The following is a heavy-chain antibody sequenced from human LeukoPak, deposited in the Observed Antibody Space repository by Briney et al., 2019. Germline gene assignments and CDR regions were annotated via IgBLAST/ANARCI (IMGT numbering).Heavy chain of an antibody. CDR1: GGSITSHF. Sequence: SETLSLTCSVSGGSITSHFWSCIRQPPGKCLEWIGYIQYSGSTNYNPSLKSRVTISPDTSKNQLFLKLNSVTAADTAVYYCARLVWLGESPGSWFDSWGQGTLVTVSS. D-gene: IGHD3-10*01. CDR2: IQYSGST. CDR3: ARLVWLGESPGSWFDS. J-gene: IGHJ5*01. V-gene: IGHV4-59*11.